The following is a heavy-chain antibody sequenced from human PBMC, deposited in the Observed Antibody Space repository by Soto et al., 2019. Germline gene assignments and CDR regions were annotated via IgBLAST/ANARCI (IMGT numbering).Heavy chain of an antibody. CDR2: IRSKPYDGTT. V-gene: IGHV3-49*05. CDR1: GFTFGYYA. J-gene: IGHJ6*02. CDR3: AKDLFSMVRGASYYSYGMDV. D-gene: IGHD3-10*01. Sequence: KSGGSLRLSCTASGFTFGYYAMSWFRQAPGKGLEWVGFIRSKPYDGTTEYAASAKGRFTISRDDSKSIAYLQMNSLKTEDTAVYYCAKDLFSMVRGASYYSYGMDVWGQGTTVTVSS.